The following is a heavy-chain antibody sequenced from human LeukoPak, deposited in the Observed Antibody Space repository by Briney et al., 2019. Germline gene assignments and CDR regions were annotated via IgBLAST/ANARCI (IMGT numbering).Heavy chain of an antibody. Sequence: SETLSLTCTVSGGSISSSSYYWSWIRQPPGKGLEWIGEINHSGSTNYNPSLKSRVTISVDTSKNQFSLKLSSVTAADTAVYYCAGIVVVPAAMGGANDWFDPWGQGTLVTVSS. CDR3: AGIVVVPAAMGGANDWFDP. J-gene: IGHJ5*02. CDR2: INHSGST. CDR1: GGSISSSSYY. V-gene: IGHV4-39*07. D-gene: IGHD2-2*01.